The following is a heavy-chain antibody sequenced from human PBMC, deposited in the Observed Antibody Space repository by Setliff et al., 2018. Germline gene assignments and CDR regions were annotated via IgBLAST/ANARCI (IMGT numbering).Heavy chain of an antibody. CDR2: INTNTGNP. Sequence: ASVKVSCKASGYTFTTYAMGWMRQAPGQGLEWMGWINTNTGNPSYAQGFTGRFAFSLDTSVSTAYLQINSLEAEDSAVYYCGRASRFGTIVYRGDYYMDVWGKGTTVTVSS. CDR1: GYTFTTYA. CDR3: GRASRFGTIVYRGDYYMDV. V-gene: IGHV7-4-1*02. J-gene: IGHJ6*03. D-gene: IGHD3-10*01.